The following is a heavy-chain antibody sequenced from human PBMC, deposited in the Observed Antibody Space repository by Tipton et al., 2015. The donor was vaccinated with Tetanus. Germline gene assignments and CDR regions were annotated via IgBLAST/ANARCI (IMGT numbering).Heavy chain of an antibody. CDR1: GGSNSDKKNY. J-gene: IGHJ4*02. Sequence: TLSLTCTVSGGSNSDKKNYWGWIRQAPGKGLEWIGEIHPSGSTNYNASLRGRVTMSVDLTRKHVFLRMTSVTAADTAVYYCARSIAAASVWPFDYWGQGTQVTVSS. CDR3: ARSIAAASVWPFDY. CDR2: IHPSGST. D-gene: IGHD2-2*01. V-gene: IGHV4-39*02.